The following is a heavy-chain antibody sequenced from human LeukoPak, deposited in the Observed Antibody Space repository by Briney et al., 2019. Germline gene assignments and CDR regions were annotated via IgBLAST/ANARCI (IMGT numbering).Heavy chain of an antibody. Sequence: SVKVSCKASGGTFSSYAISWVRQAPGQGLEWVGGIIPIFGTANYAQKFQGRVTITADESTSTAYMELSSLRSEDTAVYYCARVEGPEYYFDYWGQGTLVTVSS. V-gene: IGHV1-69*13. CDR3: ARVEGPEYYFDY. CDR1: GGTFSSYA. CDR2: IIPIFGTA. J-gene: IGHJ4*02.